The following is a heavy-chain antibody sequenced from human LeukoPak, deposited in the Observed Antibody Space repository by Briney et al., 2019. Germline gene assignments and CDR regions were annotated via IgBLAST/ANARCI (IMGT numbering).Heavy chain of an antibody. CDR2: IYPGDSDT. V-gene: IGHV5-51*01. Sequence: GESLKISCKGSGYSFTSYWIGWVRQTPGKGLEWMGIIYPGDSDTRYSPSFQGQVTISADKSISTAYLQWSSLKASDTAMYYCARPVSSYSGSYLGWDAFDIWGQGTMVTVSS. D-gene: IGHD1-26*01. J-gene: IGHJ3*02. CDR3: ARPVSSYSGSYLGWDAFDI. CDR1: GYSFTSYW.